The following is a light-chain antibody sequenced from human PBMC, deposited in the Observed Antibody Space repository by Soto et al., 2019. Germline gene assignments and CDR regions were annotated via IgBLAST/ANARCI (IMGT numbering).Light chain of an antibody. CDR2: GAS. V-gene: IGKV3-20*01. J-gene: IGKJ1*01. CDR1: QRVGGNY. CDR3: LHYVDSPWA. Sequence: EIVLMQSPDTLSLSPGERATLSCRASQRVGGNYLAWFQQKPGQAPTLLIYGASNRATGTPGRFSGSGSGTDFTLTINSLEPEDFAVYYCLHYVDSPWAFGHGTKVEIK.